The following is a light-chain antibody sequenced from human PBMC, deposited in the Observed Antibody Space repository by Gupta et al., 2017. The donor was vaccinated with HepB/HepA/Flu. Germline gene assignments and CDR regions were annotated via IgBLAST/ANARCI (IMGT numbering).Light chain of an antibody. Sequence: DIQMTQSPSSRSASVGDRVTITCRASQSINTYLNWYQQKPGKAPKLLIYASSSLQSGVPSRFSGSGSWTDFTLTISRLQPDDFATYYCRQKHNLHWTFGQGTKVEIK. CDR2: ASS. CDR3: RQKHNLHWT. V-gene: IGKV1-39*01. CDR1: QSINTY. J-gene: IGKJ1*01.